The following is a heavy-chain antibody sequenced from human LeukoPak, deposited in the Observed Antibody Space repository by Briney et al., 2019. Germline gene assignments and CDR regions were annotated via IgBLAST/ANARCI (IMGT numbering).Heavy chain of an antibody. D-gene: IGHD4-17*01. Sequence: PGESLKISCKGSGYSFTSNWIAWVRQMPGKGLEWMGIIYPGDSDTRYSPSFQGQVTISADKSISTAYLQWSSLKASDTAMYYCARRAVTKGYYFDYWGQGTLVTVSS. CDR2: IYPGDSDT. V-gene: IGHV5-51*01. CDR3: ARRAVTKGYYFDY. CDR1: GYSFTSNW. J-gene: IGHJ4*02.